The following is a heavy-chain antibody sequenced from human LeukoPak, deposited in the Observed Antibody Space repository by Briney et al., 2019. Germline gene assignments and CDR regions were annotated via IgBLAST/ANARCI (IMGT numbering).Heavy chain of an antibody. CDR2: IYYSGST. Sequence: SETLSLTCTVSGGSISSSSYYWGWIRQPPGKGLEWIGSIYYSGSTYYNPSLKSRVTISVDTSKNQFSLELSSVTAADTAVYYCARRHRGYSYGYGDYWGQGTLVTVSS. V-gene: IGHV4-39*01. J-gene: IGHJ4*02. CDR1: GGSISSSSYY. CDR3: ARRHRGYSYGYGDY. D-gene: IGHD5-18*01.